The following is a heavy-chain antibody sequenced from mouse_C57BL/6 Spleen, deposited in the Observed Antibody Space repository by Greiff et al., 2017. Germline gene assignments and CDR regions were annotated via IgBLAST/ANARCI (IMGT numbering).Heavy chain of an antibody. Sequence: VQLQQSGAELVKPGASVKISCKASGYAFSSYWMNWVKQRPGTGLEWIGQIYPGDGDTNYNGKFKGKATLTADKSSSTAYMQLSSLTSEDSAVYFCARSGVLRTLDYWGQGTTLTVSS. J-gene: IGHJ2*01. V-gene: IGHV1-80*01. D-gene: IGHD1-1*01. CDR3: ARSGVLRTLDY. CDR2: IYPGDGDT. CDR1: GYAFSSYW.